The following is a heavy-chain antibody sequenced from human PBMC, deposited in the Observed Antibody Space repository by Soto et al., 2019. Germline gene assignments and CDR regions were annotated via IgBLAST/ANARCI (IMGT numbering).Heavy chain of an antibody. D-gene: IGHD6-6*01. V-gene: IGHV4-34*01. Sequence: PSETLSLTCAVYGGSFSGYYWIWIRQPTGKGLEWIGEINHSGSTNYNPSLKSRVTISVDTSKNQFSLKLSSVTAADTAVYYCARGSSIAGLYYGMDVWGQGTTVTVSS. CDR2: INHSGST. J-gene: IGHJ6*02. CDR3: ARGSSIAGLYYGMDV. CDR1: GGSFSGYY.